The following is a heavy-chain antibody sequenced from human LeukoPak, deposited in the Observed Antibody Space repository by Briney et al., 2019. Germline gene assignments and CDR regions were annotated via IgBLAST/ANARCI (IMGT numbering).Heavy chain of an antibody. CDR1: GYTLTELS. CDR3: ATAKQQLALYYYYGMDV. V-gene: IGHV1-24*01. Sequence: ASVKVSCKVSGYTLTELSMHWVRQAPGKGLEWMGGFDPEDGETIYAQKFQGRVTMTEDTSTDTAYMELSSLRSEDTAVYYCATAKQQLALYYYYGMDVWGRGTTVTVSS. CDR2: FDPEDGET. D-gene: IGHD6-13*01. J-gene: IGHJ6*02.